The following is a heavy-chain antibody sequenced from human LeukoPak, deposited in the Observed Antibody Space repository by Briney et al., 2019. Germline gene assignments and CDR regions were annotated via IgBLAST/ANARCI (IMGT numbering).Heavy chain of an antibody. CDR2: VSHDGSER. D-gene: IGHD4-23*01. CDR3: ARDGFVGGNYFGYWFDL. Sequence: GGSLRLSCAASGGNFGSYAVNWVRQAPGKGLDWVSAVSHDGSERYADSVKGRFTISRDNSRNTLYLQMNSLRVEDTAVYYCARDGFVGGNYFGYWFDLWGQGTLVIVSS. J-gene: IGHJ5*02. V-gene: IGHV3-30*04. CDR1: GGNFGSYA.